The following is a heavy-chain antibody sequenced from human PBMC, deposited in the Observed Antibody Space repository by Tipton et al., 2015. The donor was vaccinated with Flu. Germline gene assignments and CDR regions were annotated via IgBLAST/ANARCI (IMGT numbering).Heavy chain of an antibody. Sequence: TLSLTCTVSGGSIISSSFYWGWIRQPPGKGLEWIGSIYHSGSTYYNPSLKSRVTISVDTAKNQFSLELSSVTAADSAVYYCARHSGSRSYPLDYWGQGTLVTVSS. CDR3: ARHSGSRSYPLDY. V-gene: IGHV4-39*07. CDR1: GGSIISSSFY. D-gene: IGHD3-10*01. CDR2: IYHSGST. J-gene: IGHJ4*02.